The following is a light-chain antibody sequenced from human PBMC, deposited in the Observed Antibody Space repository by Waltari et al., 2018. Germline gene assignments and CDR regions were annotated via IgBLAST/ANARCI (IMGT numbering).Light chain of an antibody. V-gene: IGLV1-40*01. Sequence: QSVLTQPPSVSGAPGQRITISCTGRSSNTGVGYAVHRYQQLPGTAPRLLIYLNTNRPSGVPDRFSGSGSGTSASLAITGLRAEDEADYFCQSYDNNLGGSELFGGGTKLTVL. J-gene: IGLJ3*02. CDR2: LNT. CDR3: QSYDNNLGGSEL. CDR1: SSNTGVGYA.